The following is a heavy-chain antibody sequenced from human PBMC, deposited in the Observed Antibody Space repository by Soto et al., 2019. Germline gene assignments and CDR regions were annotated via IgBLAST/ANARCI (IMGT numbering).Heavy chain of an antibody. Sequence: QVRLQQWGAGLLKPSETLSLTCAVYGGSFSDYYWSWIRQSPGKGLEWIGEINHSGSANYNPALKSRVTISVDTSKNQFSLKLSSVIAADSAVYYCAREVPSRYFDLWGRGTPLTVSS. CDR3: AREVPSRYFDL. D-gene: IGHD1-1*01. CDR1: GGSFSDYY. J-gene: IGHJ2*01. CDR2: INHSGSA. V-gene: IGHV4-34*01.